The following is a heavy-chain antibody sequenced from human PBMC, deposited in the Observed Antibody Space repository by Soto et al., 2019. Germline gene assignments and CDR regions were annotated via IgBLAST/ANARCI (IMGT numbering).Heavy chain of an antibody. V-gene: IGHV3-23*01. CDR3: AKTRGAMIYAISVYGMDV. CDR2: ISGSADST. D-gene: IGHD2-8*01. J-gene: IGHJ6*02. CDR1: GFTFSSFA. Sequence: EVQLLESGGGLVQPGGSLRLSCAASGFTFSSFALNWVRQAPGKGLEWVSIISGSADSTFYADSVKGRFTISRDNSMYMLYLQINCLRAEDTAVYYCAKTRGAMIYAISVYGMDVWGQGTTVTVSS.